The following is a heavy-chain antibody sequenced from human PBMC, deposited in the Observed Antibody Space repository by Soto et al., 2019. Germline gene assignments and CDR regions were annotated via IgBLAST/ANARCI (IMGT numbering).Heavy chain of an antibody. Sequence: SVKVSCKASGGTFSSYTISWVRQAPGQGLEWMGRIIPILGIANYAQKFQGRVTITADKSTSTAYMELSSLRSGDTAVYYCAGGYYGSGSYYPTSTRYYYMDVWGKGTTVTVSS. CDR1: GGTFSSYT. CDR2: IIPILGIA. V-gene: IGHV1-69*02. J-gene: IGHJ6*03. D-gene: IGHD3-10*01. CDR3: AGGYYGSGSYYPTSTRYYYMDV.